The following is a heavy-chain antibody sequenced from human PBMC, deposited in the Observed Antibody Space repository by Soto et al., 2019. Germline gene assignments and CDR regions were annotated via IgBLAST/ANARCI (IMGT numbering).Heavy chain of an antibody. CDR2: ISSSRTYV. CDR3: AKDRMNHNSVWDPFDI. V-gene: IGHV3-21*04. D-gene: IGHD2-15*01. Sequence: GGSLRLSCATSGFNFQSYTMHWVRQAPGKGLEWISSISSSRTYVHYADSVKGRFTISRDNAKNSLYLEMNSLRGDDTALYYCAKDRMNHNSVWDPFDIWGQGTMVTVSS. J-gene: IGHJ3*02. CDR1: GFNFQSYT.